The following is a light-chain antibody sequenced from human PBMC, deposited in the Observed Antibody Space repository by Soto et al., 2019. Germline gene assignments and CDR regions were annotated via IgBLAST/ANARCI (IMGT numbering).Light chain of an antibody. CDR3: SSYTSGTPLV. V-gene: IGLV2-14*01. CDR2: DVC. J-gene: IGLJ1*01. CDR1: SSDVGGYNY. Sequence: QSVLTQPASVSGSPGQAITLSCTGTSSDVGGYNYVSWYQQHPDIAPKLMIYDVCNRPSGVSSRFSGSKSSNTASLTISGLQAEDEAEYYCSSYTSGTPLVFGTGTKLTVL.